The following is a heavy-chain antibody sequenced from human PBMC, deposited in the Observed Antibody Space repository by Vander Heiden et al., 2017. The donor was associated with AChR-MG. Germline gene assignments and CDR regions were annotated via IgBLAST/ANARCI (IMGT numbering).Heavy chain of an antibody. V-gene: IGHV4-59*12. Sequence: QLQLQESGPGLVKHSETLSLTCTVSGGSISSYHWRWIRQPPGREVEWIGYIYYSGSSNYSPSRNSRVTISVHMTKNQYSLKLTSVPAADRAMYYCARLKVRESYYYYGIDVWGQGTTVTVSS. CDR3: ARLKVRESYYYYGIDV. J-gene: IGHJ6*02. D-gene: IGHD3-10*01. CDR2: IYYSGSS. CDR1: GGSISSYH.